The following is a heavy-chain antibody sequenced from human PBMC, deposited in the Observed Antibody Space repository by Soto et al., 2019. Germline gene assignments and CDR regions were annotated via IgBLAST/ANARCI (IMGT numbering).Heavy chain of an antibody. CDR1: GFTVSSNY. Sequence: EVQLVESGGGLIQPGGSLRLSCAASGFTVSSNYMSWVRQAPGKGLELVSLIYSGGSTFYADAVKGRFTISRDNSNNTLYLQMNSLGAEDTALYYCATGGSRYYFDYWGQGILVTVSS. V-gene: IGHV3-53*01. D-gene: IGHD2-2*01. J-gene: IGHJ4*02. CDR3: ATGGSRYYFDY. CDR2: IYSGGST.